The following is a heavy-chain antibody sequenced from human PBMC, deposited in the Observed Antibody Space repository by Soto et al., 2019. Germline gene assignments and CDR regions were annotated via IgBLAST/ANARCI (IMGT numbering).Heavy chain of an antibody. V-gene: IGHV3-23*01. CDR2: ISGSGGST. CDR1: GFTFSSYA. CDR3: AKDANNLRITMVRGVIH. J-gene: IGHJ4*02. D-gene: IGHD3-10*01. Sequence: GGSLRLSCAASGFTFSSYAMSWVRQAPGKGLEWVSAISGSGGSTYYADSVKGRFTISRDNSKNTLYLQMNSLRAEDTAVYYCAKDANNLRITMVRGVIHWGQGTLVTVSS.